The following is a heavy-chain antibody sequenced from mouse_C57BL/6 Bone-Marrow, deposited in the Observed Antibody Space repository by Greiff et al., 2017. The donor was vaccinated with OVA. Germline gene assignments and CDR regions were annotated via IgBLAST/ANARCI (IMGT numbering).Heavy chain of an antibody. Sequence: EVQLQESGAELVRPGASVKLSCTASGFNIKDDYMHWVKQRPEQGLEWIGWIDSENGDTEYASKFQGKATITADTSSNTAYLQLSSLTSEDTAVYYCTSYGNFDYWGQGTTLTVSS. J-gene: IGHJ2*01. V-gene: IGHV14-4*01. CDR1: GFNIKDDY. CDR3: TSYGNFDY. D-gene: IGHD2-1*01. CDR2: IDSENGDT.